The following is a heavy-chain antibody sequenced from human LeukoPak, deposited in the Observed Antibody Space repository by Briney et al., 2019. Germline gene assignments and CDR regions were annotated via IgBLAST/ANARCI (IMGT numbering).Heavy chain of an antibody. CDR3: AREQYYDILTGSYPGLDY. CDR1: GFTFSDYY. V-gene: IGHV3-11*01. J-gene: IGHJ4*02. Sequence: GGSLRLSCAASGFTFSDYYMSWIRHAPGKGLEWVSYISSSGSTIYYADSVKGRFTTSRDNAKNSLYLQMNSLRAEDTAVYYCAREQYYDILTGSYPGLDYWGQGTLVTVSS. CDR2: ISSSGSTI. D-gene: IGHD3-9*01.